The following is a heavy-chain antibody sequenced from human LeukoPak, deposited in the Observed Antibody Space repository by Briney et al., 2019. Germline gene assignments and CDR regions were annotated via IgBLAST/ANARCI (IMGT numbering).Heavy chain of an antibody. CDR3: AREAPEHQGGARSHAETGRTEY. D-gene: IGHD1-14*01. CDR1: GGTFSSYA. Sequence: SVKVSCKASGGTFSSYAISWVRQAPGQGLEWMGGIIPIFGTANYAQKFQGRVTITADKSTSTAYMELSSLRSEDTAVYYCAREAPEHQGGARSHAETGRTEYWGQGTLVTVSS. V-gene: IGHV1-69*06. J-gene: IGHJ4*02. CDR2: IIPIFGTA.